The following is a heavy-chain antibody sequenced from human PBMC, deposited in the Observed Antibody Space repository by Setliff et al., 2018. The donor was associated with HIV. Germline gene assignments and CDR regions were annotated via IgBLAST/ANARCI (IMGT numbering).Heavy chain of an antibody. D-gene: IGHD6-13*01. CDR1: GGTLTNYV. CDR2: IIPMYNIP. J-gene: IGHJ3*02. Sequence: SVKVSCKTSGGTLTNYVITWVRQAPGQGLEWMGMIIPMYNIPTYAQKFQGRVTFTADESTGTAYMALSSLSSEDTAVYYCARDQTGVAAAAFGGGSAWSDEGFDIWGQGTMVTVSS. CDR3: ARDQTGVAAAAFGGGSAWSDEGFDI. V-gene: IGHV1-69*13.